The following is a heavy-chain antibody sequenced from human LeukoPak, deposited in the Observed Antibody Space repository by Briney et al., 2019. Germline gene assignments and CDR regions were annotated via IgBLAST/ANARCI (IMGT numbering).Heavy chain of an antibody. Sequence: GGSLRLSCAASGFTVSSNYMSWVRQAPGKGLEWVSSISDNSVGTYYADSVRGRFTISRDYSKNMLYMQMNSLRVEDTAVYYCAKYGTVVAGKGLPDWWGQGTLVTVSS. CDR2: ISDNSVGT. D-gene: IGHD6-19*01. CDR1: GFTVSSNY. J-gene: IGHJ4*02. V-gene: IGHV3-23*01. CDR3: AKYGTVVAGKGLPDW.